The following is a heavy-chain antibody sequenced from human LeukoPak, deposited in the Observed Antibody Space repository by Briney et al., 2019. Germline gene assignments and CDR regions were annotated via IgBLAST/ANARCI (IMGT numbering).Heavy chain of an antibody. Sequence: GRSLRLSCADSGFTFDDYAMHWVRQAPGKGLEWVSGISWNSGSIGYADSVKGRFTISRDNAKNSLYLQMNSLRAEDTALQYCAKGRAAASYNWFDPWGQGTLVTVSS. CDR3: AKGRAAASYNWFDP. J-gene: IGHJ5*02. CDR1: GFTFDDYA. D-gene: IGHD6-13*01. CDR2: ISWNSGSI. V-gene: IGHV3-9*01.